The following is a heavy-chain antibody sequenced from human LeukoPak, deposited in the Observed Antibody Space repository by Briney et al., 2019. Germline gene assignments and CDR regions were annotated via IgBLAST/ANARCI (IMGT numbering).Heavy chain of an antibody. Sequence: PGGSLRLSCRASGFTFSNYAMSWVRQAPGKGLEWVSTISGSGVSTYCADSFKGRFTTSRDNSNNTLYLQMNSLRAEDTAIYYCAKKTSGGIPLRSFFDYWGQGTLVTVSS. CDR1: GFTFSNYA. CDR3: AKKTSGGIPLRSFFDY. V-gene: IGHV3-23*01. CDR2: ISGSGVST. D-gene: IGHD2-15*01. J-gene: IGHJ4*02.